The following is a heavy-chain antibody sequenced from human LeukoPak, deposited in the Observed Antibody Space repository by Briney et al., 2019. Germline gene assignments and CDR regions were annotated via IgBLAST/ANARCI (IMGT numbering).Heavy chain of an antibody. CDR1: GYTFTGYY. J-gene: IGHJ6*03. D-gene: IGHD2-2*01. Sequence: ASVKVSCKASGYTFTGYYMHWVRQAPGQGLEWMGWINLNSGGTNYAQKFQGRVTMTRDTSISTAYMELSRLRSDDTAVYYCARDSSTSYYYMDVWGKGTTVTVSS. CDR3: ARDSSTSYYYMDV. CDR2: INLNSGGT. V-gene: IGHV1-2*02.